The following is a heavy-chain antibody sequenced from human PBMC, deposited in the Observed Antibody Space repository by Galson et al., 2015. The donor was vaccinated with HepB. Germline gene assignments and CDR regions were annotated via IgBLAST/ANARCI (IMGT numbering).Heavy chain of an antibody. D-gene: IGHD3-10*01. J-gene: IGHJ4*02. Sequence: SLRLSCAASGFTFSRYAMSWVRQAPGKGLEWVSAISGSGGSTYYADSVKGRFTISRDNSKNTLYLQMNSLRAEDTAVYYCAKDSVSLWFGDWDYFDYWGQGTLVTVSS. V-gene: IGHV3-23*01. CDR1: GFTFSRYA. CDR3: AKDSVSLWFGDWDYFDY. CDR2: ISGSGGST.